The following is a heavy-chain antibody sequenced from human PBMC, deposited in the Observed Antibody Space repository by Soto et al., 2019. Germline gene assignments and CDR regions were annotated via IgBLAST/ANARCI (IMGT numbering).Heavy chain of an antibody. CDR2: IYWNDHK. J-gene: IGHJ4*02. D-gene: IGHD3-3*01. Sequence: SGPTLVNPTHTLTLTCTFFGFSLTTGGRGVGWIRQLQGTALECLALIYWNDHKRYSPSLKSRLTITQDTSKNQVVLTMTNMDPVDTATYFCAHSFESWSGYYPGFDFWGQGTLVTVSS. V-gene: IGHV2-5*01. CDR3: AHSFESWSGYYPGFDF. CDR1: GFSLTTGGRG.